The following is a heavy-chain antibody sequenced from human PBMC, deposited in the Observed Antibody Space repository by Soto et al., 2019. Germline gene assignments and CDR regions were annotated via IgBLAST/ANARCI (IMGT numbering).Heavy chain of an antibody. J-gene: IGHJ4*02. CDR1: GFTFSSYA. V-gene: IGHV3-23*01. Sequence: EVQLLESGGGLVQPGGSLRLSCAASGFTFSSYAMSWVRQAPGKGLEWVSAISGSGGSTYYADSVKGRFTISRDNSKNTLYLQMNGLRAEDTAVYYCAAGWGMFGELVNFDYWGQGTLVTVSS. D-gene: IGHD3-10*02. CDR2: ISGSGGST. CDR3: AAGWGMFGELVNFDY.